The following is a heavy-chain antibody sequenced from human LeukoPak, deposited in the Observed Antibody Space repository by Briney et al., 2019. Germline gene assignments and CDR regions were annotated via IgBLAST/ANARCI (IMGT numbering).Heavy chain of an antibody. J-gene: IGHJ4*02. CDR1: GYTFTGYY. CDR2: INPNSGGT. Sequence: AASVKVSCKASGYTFTGYYMHWVRQAPGQGLEWMGRINPNSGGTNYAQKFQGRVTMTRDTSISTAYMELSRLRSDDTAVYYCARDRRVYYDSSGYSWWSFDYWGQGTLVTVSS. CDR3: ARDRRVYYDSSGYSWWSFDY. V-gene: IGHV1-2*06. D-gene: IGHD3-22*01.